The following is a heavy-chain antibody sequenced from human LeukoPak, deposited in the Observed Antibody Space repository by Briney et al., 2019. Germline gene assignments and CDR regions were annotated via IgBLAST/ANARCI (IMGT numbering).Heavy chain of an antibody. CDR2: INPNSGDT. CDR3: ARDLEFTVTTQEGY. J-gene: IGHJ4*02. D-gene: IGHD4-17*01. CDR1: GYTFSGSY. V-gene: IGHV1-2*06. Sequence: ASVKVSCKASGYTFSGSYIHWVRQAPGQGLEWMGRINPNSGDTNFAQTFQGRVTMTRDTSISTAYMELSRLRSDDTAVYYCARDLEFTVTTQEGYWGQGTLVTVSS.